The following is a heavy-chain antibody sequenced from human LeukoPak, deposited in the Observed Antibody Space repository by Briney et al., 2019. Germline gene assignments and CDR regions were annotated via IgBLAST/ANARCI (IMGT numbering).Heavy chain of an antibody. J-gene: IGHJ4*02. D-gene: IGHD5-18*01. Sequence: ASETLSLTCTVSGVSISSSSFSWGWIRQPPGKGLEWIGSIYYSGSTYYNPSLESRVIISLDTSKNQFSLKLRSVTAADTAVYYCASPDTAMVNGYWGQGTLVTVSS. CDR3: ASPDTAMVNGY. CDR1: GVSISSSSFS. V-gene: IGHV4-39*01. CDR2: IYYSGST.